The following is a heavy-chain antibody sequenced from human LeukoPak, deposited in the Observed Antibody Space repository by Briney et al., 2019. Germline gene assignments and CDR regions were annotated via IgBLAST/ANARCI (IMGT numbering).Heavy chain of an antibody. CDR3: ARFESSIASGVDY. CDR2: IYYSGST. V-gene: IGHV4-39*01. Sequence: PSETLSLTCTVCVGSISSSSYYWGWIREPPGKGLEWIGSIYYSGSTYYNPSLKSRVTISVDTSKNQFSLKLSSVTAADTAVYYCARFESSIASGVDYWGQGTLVTVSS. J-gene: IGHJ4*02. CDR1: VGSISSSSYY. D-gene: IGHD6-6*01.